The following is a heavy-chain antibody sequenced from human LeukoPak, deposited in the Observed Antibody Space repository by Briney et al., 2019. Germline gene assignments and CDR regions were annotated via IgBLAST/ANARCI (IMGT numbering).Heavy chain of an antibody. D-gene: IGHD3-22*01. J-gene: IGHJ2*01. V-gene: IGHV3-23*01. CDR3: AKDRHYYDSSGYYYWNFDL. CDR1: GFTFSSYA. Sequence: GGSLRLSCAASGFTFSSYAMSWVRQAPGKGLEWVSAIRYSGSSTYYADSVKGRFTISRDNSKNTLYLQMNSLRAEDTAVYYCAKDRHYYDSSGYYYWNFDLWGRGTLVTVSS. CDR2: IRYSGSST.